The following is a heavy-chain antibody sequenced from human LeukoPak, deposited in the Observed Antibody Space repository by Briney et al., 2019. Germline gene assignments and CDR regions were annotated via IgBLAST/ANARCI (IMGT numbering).Heavy chain of an antibody. CDR1: GFTFSGSA. D-gene: IGHD3-9*01. J-gene: IGHJ4*02. Sequence: GGSLRLSCAASGFTFSGSAMHWVRQASGKGLEWVGRIRSKANSYATAYAASVKGRFTISRDDSKNTAYLQMNSLKTEDTAVYYCTILPYYDILAGYPIDYRGQGTLVTVSS. CDR3: TILPYYDILAGYPIDY. V-gene: IGHV3-73*01. CDR2: IRSKANSYAT.